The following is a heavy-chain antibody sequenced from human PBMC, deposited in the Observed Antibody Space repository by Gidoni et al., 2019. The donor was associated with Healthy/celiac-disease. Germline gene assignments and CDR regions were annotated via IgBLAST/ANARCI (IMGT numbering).Heavy chain of an antibody. D-gene: IGHD3-16*02. CDR1: GFSLSTSGMC. J-gene: IGHJ4*02. V-gene: IGHV2-70*15. CDR2: IDWDDDK. CDR3: ARVNYDYVWGSYRREGPFDY. Sequence: QVTLRESGPALVKPTQTLTLTCTFSGFSLSTSGMCVSWIRQPPGKALEWLARIDWDDDKYYSTSLKTRLTISKDTSKNQVVLTMTNMDPVDTATYYCARVNYDYVWGSYRREGPFDYWGQGTLVTVSS.